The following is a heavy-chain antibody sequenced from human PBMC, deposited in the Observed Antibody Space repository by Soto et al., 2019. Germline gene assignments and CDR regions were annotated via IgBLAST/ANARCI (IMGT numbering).Heavy chain of an antibody. CDR3: ARESGGYDSSTRYGLDV. CDR2: IYYSGSN. D-gene: IGHD6-25*01. CDR1: GGSFSSVGHY. Sequence: TLSLPCSVSGGSFSSVGHYWTWIRQQPGKGLEWIGYIYYSGSNDYNPSLKSRVTISVDRSKNQFSLNLSSVTHADTAIYYCARESGGYDSSTRYGLDVWGQGTTVTVSS. V-gene: IGHV4-31*03. J-gene: IGHJ6*02.